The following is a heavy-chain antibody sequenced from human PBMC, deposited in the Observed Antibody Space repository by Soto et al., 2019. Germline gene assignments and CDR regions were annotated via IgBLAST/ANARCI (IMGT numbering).Heavy chain of an antibody. V-gene: IGHV4-59*08. Sequence: SETLSLTCTVSGDSISTYYLSWIRQPPGKGPEWIGYIYYTGSTHYDPSLKSRVTISVDTSKNQFSLKLSSVTAADTAVYYCASHYYGSGPYNWFDPWGQGTLVTVSS. J-gene: IGHJ5*02. CDR3: ASHYYGSGPYNWFDP. CDR2: IYYTGST. D-gene: IGHD3-10*01. CDR1: GDSISTYY.